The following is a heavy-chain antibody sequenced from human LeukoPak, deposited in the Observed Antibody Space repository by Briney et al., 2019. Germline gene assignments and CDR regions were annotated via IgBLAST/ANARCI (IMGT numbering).Heavy chain of an antibody. J-gene: IGHJ5*02. CDR3: ARDREVAGTGWFDP. CDR1: GFTFSSYG. D-gene: IGHD6-19*01. CDR2: IWYDGSNK. Sequence: PGRSLRLSCAASGFTFSSYGMHWVRQAPGKGLEWVAVIWYDGSNKYYADSVKGRFTISRDNAKNTLYLQMNSLRAEDTAVYYCARDREVAGTGWFDPWGQGTLVTVSS. V-gene: IGHV3-33*01.